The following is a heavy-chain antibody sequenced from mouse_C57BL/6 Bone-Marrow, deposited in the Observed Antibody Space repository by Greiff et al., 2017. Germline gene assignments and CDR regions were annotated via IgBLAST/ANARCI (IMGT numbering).Heavy chain of an antibody. CDR1: GFNIKDDY. V-gene: IGHV14-4*01. CDR3: TFTTVVAPFAD. D-gene: IGHD1-1*01. J-gene: IGHJ3*01. Sequence: EVKLVESGAELVRPGASVKLSCTASGFNIKDDYMHWVKQRPEQGLEWIGWIDPENGDTEYASKFQGKATITADTSSNTAYLQLSSLTSEDTAVYYCTFTTVVAPFADWGQGTLVTVSA. CDR2: IDPENGDT.